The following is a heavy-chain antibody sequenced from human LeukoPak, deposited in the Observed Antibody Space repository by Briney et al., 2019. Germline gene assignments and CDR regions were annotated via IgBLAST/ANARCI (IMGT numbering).Heavy chain of an antibody. D-gene: IGHD3-3*01. CDR2: IRYDGSNK. J-gene: IGHJ3*02. CDR1: GFTFSSYG. V-gene: IGHV3-30*02. Sequence: PGGSLRLSCAASGFTFSSYGMHWVRQAPGKGLEWVAFIRYDGSNKYYADSVKGRFTISRDNSKNTLYLQMNSLRAEDTAVYYCARVPVWSGYLDAFDIWGQGTMVTVSS. CDR3: ARVPVWSGYLDAFDI.